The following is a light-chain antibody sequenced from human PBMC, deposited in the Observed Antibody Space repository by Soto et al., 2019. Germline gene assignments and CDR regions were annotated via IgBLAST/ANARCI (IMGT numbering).Light chain of an antibody. J-gene: IGKJ2*01. CDR2: AAS. CDR1: QTISTY. CDR3: QQGYTTPYT. Sequence: DIQMTQSPSSLSASVGDRVTITCRASQTISTYLNWYQQKPGKAPKPLICAASSLQSGVPSRFSGSGSVTDFTLTISSLQPEDFATYYCQQGYTTPYTFGQGTKLEIK. V-gene: IGKV1-39*01.